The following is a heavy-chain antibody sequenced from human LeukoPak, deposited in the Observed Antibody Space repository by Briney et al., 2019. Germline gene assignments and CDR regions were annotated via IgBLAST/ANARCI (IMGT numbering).Heavy chain of an antibody. Sequence: SETLSLTCTVSGGSISSGSYYWSWIRQPAGKGLEWIGRIYTSGSTNYNPSLKSRVTISVDTSKNQFSLKPSSVTAADTAVYYCARVGYYYDSSGYFDYWGQGTLVTVSS. CDR2: IYTSGST. CDR1: GGSISSGSYY. J-gene: IGHJ4*02. CDR3: ARVGYYYDSSGYFDY. D-gene: IGHD3-22*01. V-gene: IGHV4-61*02.